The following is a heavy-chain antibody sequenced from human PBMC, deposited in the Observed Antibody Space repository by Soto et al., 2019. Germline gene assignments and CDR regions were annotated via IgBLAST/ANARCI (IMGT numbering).Heavy chain of an antibody. CDR3: GRGVGRSSWTSFDS. D-gene: IGHD6-13*01. Sequence: SETLSLTCTVSGGSISSDYWSWIRQPAGKGLEWIGRIYTSENTHYNPSPRSRVSMSLERSKNQLSLNLSSVNAADKAVYYCGRGVGRSSWTSFDSWHQATLATVSA. J-gene: IGHJ4*02. V-gene: IGHV4-4*07. CDR1: GGSISSDY. CDR2: IYTSENT.